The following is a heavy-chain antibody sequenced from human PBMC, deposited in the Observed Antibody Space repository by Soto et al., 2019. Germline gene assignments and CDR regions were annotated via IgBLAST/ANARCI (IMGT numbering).Heavy chain of an antibody. CDR3: ARESEDLTSNFDY. V-gene: IGHV3-21*01. CDR2: ISSTTNYI. Sequence: GSLRLSCAASGFTFTRYSMNWVRQAPGKGLEWVSSISSTTNYINYADSMKGRFTVSRDNAKNSVYLEMNSLSAEDTAVYYCARESEDLTSNFDYWGQGTLVTVSS. CDR1: GFTFTRYS. J-gene: IGHJ4*02.